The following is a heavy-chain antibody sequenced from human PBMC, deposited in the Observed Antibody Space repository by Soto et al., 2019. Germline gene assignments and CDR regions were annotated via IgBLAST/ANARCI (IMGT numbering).Heavy chain of an antibody. J-gene: IGHJ4*02. CDR1: GFTFSSYS. CDR3: ARDPDVFDSSGYYYFDY. Sequence: PGGSLRLSCAASGFTFSSYSMNWVRQAPGKGLEWVSYISSSSSTIYYADSVKGRFTISRDNAKNSLYLQMNSLRDEDTAVYYCARDPDVFDSSGYYYFDYWGQGTLVTVSS. CDR2: ISSSSSTI. V-gene: IGHV3-48*02. D-gene: IGHD3-22*01.